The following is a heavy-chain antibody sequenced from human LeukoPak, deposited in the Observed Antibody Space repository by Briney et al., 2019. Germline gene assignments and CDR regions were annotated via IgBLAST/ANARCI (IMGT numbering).Heavy chain of an antibody. Sequence: GGSLRLSCAASLFSFSDSAMDWIRQAPGKGLEWVSLISHSGANTFYADSVKGRFSVSRDNSKNTMYLQMNSLRAEDTAVYYCAKDIEASIWGQGTLVAVSS. D-gene: IGHD2-15*01. CDR3: AKDIEASI. J-gene: IGHJ4*02. CDR2: ISHSGANT. CDR1: LFSFSDSA. V-gene: IGHV3-23*01.